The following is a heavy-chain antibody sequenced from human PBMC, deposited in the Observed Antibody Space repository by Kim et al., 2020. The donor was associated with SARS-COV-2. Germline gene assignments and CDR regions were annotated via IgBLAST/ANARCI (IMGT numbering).Heavy chain of an antibody. CDR3: AKTRGSLLRIRSDQLLFIDY. CDR1: GFTFSSYG. D-gene: IGHD2-2*01. CDR2: ISYDGSNK. V-gene: IGHV3-30*18. J-gene: IGHJ4*02. Sequence: GGSLRLSCAASGFTFSSYGMHWVRQAPGKGLEWVAVISYDGSNKYYADSVKGRFTISRDNSKNTLYLQMNSLRAEDTAVYYCAKTRGSLLRIRSDQLLFIDYWGQGTLVTVSS.